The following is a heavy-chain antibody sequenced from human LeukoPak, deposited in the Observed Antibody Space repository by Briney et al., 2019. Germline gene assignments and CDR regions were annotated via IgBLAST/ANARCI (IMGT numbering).Heavy chain of an antibody. CDR3: ARRLTQYDCFDP. V-gene: IGHV6-1*01. CDR2: TYYRSTWYN. Sequence: SQTLPLTCPISGDSVSSNSVTWKWIRQSPSRGLEWLGRTYYRSTWYNDYAVSVRGRVTVNPDTSKSQFSLHLNSVTPEDTAVYYCARRLTQYDCFDPWGQGILGTVSS. CDR1: GDSVSSNSVT. D-gene: IGHD2-2*01. J-gene: IGHJ5*02.